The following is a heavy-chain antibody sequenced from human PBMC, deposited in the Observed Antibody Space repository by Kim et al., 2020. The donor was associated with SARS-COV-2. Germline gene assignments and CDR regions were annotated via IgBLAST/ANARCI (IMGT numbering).Heavy chain of an antibody. V-gene: IGHV1-46*01. CDR2: INPSGGST. CDR3: ARVCSGGSCYGWFDP. J-gene: IGHJ5*02. CDR1: GYTFTSYY. D-gene: IGHD2-15*01. Sequence: ASVKVSSKASGYTFTSYYMHWVRQAPGQGLEWMGIINPSGGSTSYAQKFQGRVTMTRDTSTSTVYMELSSLRSEDTAVYYCARVCSGGSCYGWFDPWGQGTLVTVSS.